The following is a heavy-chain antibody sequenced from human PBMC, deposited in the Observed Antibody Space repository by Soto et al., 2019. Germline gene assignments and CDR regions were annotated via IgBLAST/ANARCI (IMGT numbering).Heavy chain of an antibody. CDR3: ARDGGYCSSTSCYGPYYFDY. D-gene: IGHD2-2*01. V-gene: IGHV1-3*01. J-gene: IGHJ4*02. Sequence: QVQLVQSGAEVKKPGASVKVSCKASGYTFTSYAMHWVRQAPGQRLEWMGWINAGNGNTKYSQKFQGRVTITRDTAASTAYRELSSLRSEDTAVYYCARDGGYCSSTSCYGPYYFDYWGQGTLVTVSS. CDR1: GYTFTSYA. CDR2: INAGNGNT.